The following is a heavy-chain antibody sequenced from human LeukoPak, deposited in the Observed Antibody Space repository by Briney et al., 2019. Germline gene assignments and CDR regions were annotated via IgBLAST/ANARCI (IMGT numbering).Heavy chain of an antibody. V-gene: IGHV3-9*01. D-gene: IGHD3-22*01. CDR2: ISWNSGSI. CDR3: AKESPDYYDSSGYYRRRYYYYGMDV. J-gene: IGHJ6*02. CDR1: GFIFNNYA. Sequence: PGRSLRLSCAGSGFIFNNYAMHWVRQPPGKGLEWVSGISWNSGSIDYADSVKGRFTISRDNAKNSLYLQMNSLRAEDTAVYYCAKESPDYYDSSGYYRRRYYYYGMDVWGQGTTVTVSS.